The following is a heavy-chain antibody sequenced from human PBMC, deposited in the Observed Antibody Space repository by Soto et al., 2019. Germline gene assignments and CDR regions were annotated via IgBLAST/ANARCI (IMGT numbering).Heavy chain of an antibody. J-gene: IGHJ4*02. CDR3: ARSVSFITPRPDY. V-gene: IGHV1-2*02. Sequence: QVQLVQSGAEVKKPGASVKVSCKTSGYTFTDYYIHWVRQAPGQGLECMGWINPKSGDTNYAQRFQGRVNMTRDTSISTAYMEVSRLRSDDTAVYYCARSVSFITPRPDYWGQGTLVTVSS. CDR1: GYTFTDYY. D-gene: IGHD6-6*01. CDR2: INPKSGDT.